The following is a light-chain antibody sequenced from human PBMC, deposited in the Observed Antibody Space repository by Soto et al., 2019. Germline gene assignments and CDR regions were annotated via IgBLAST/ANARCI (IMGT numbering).Light chain of an antibody. J-gene: IGKJ1*01. CDR1: QSVSNY. CDR2: DAS. Sequence: EIVLTQSPATLSLSPGERATLSCRASQSVSNYFAWYQQKPGQAPRLLIYDASNRATGIPARCSGSGSGTDVPRTISSLEPEECAGDCCQQRSNWPLTVGQGTKVEIK. CDR3: QQRSNWPLT. V-gene: IGKV3-11*01.